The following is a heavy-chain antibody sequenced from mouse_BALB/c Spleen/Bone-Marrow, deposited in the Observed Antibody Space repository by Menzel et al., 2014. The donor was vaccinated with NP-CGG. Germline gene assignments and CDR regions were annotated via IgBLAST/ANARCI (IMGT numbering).Heavy chain of an antibody. CDR2: IDPSNSET. D-gene: IGHD2-10*01. CDR1: GYTFTRYW. CDR3: ARAAYYDNHYYVMDY. Sequence: QVQLQQSGPELVRPGASVKMSCKASGYTFTRYWMHWVKQRPGQGLEWIGMIDPSNSETRLNQKFKDKATLNIDKSSNTAYMQLSSLTSEDSTVYYCARAAYYDNHYYVMDYWGQGTSVTVSS. V-gene: IGHV1S127*01. J-gene: IGHJ4*01.